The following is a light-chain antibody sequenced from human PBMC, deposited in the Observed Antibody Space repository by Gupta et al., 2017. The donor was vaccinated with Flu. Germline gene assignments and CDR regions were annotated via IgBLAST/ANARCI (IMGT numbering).Light chain of an antibody. Sequence: EIVLTQSPATLALSPGERATISCGASQSVSSLLAWYQQKPGQPPRLLIYAASTRDTGIPARFSGSGSGTDFTLTISSLEPEDLAVYYCQQHCSCPITFGQGTKLEIK. J-gene: IGKJ5*01. CDR1: QSVSSL. V-gene: IGKV3-11*01. CDR3: QQHCSCPIT. CDR2: AAS.